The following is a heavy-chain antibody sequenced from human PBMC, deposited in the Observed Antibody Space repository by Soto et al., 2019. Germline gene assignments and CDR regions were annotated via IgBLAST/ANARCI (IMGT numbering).Heavy chain of an antibody. CDR3: ARDLEGSGSHWLGYDYYAMDV. CDR1: GFTISAYY. D-gene: IGHD3-10*01. Sequence: SLRLSCAASGFTISAYYMTWIRQAPGKGLEWVSYISSEGTTTYYADSVRDRFSISLDNAKNSVYLQMNSLRADDSGVYYRARDLEGSGSHWLGYDYYAMDVWGQESTDTVSS. J-gene: IGHJ6*02. CDR2: ISSEGTTT. V-gene: IGHV3-11*01.